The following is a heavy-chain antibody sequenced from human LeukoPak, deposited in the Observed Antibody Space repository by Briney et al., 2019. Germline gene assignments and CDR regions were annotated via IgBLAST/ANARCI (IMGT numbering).Heavy chain of an antibody. J-gene: IGHJ6*04. D-gene: IGHD3-10*02. CDR1: EFTFSRYT. V-gene: IGHV3-21*01. CDR2: ISSSSRYI. CDR3: AELGITMIGGV. Sequence: GGSLRLSCAASEFTFSRYTMNWVRQAPGKGLEWVSCISSSSRYIYYADSVKGRFTISRDNAKNSLYLQMNSLRAEDTAVYYCAELGITMIGGVWGKGTTVTISS.